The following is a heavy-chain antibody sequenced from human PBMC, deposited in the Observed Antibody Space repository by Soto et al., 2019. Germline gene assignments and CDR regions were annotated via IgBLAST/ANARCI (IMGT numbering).Heavy chain of an antibody. CDR1: GFAFSNYW. V-gene: IGHV3-74*01. Sequence: ELQLVQSGGGLVQPGGSLRLSCAASGFAFSNYWMHWVRQAPGKGLVWVSRINGDGSSTSYADSVRGRFTISRDNAENALFLQMNNLRPEDTALYYCPRFRVDGDSVPWGHGALVNVSS. CDR2: INGDGSST. CDR3: PRFRVDGDSVP. D-gene: IGHD4-17*01. J-gene: IGHJ5*02.